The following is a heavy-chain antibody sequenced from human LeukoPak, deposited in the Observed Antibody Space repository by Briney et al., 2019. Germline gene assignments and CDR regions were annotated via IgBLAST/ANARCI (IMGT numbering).Heavy chain of an antibody. CDR3: ARESTSCPFDY. CDR1: GGSFSGYY. CDR2: IYTSGST. D-gene: IGHD2-2*01. J-gene: IGHJ4*02. Sequence: SETLSLTCAVYGGSFSGYYWSWIRQPAGKGLEWIGRIYTSGSTNYNPSLKSRVTMSVDTSKNQFSLKLSSVTAADTAVYYCARESTSCPFDYWGQGTLVTVSS. V-gene: IGHV4-4*07.